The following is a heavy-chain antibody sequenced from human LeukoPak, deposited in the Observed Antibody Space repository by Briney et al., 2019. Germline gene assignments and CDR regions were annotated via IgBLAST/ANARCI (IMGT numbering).Heavy chain of an antibody. V-gene: IGHV3-30-3*01. J-gene: IGHJ4*02. D-gene: IGHD5-24*01. CDR2: ISYDGSNK. CDR3: ASMAWDSATNEQGFDY. CDR1: GFTFSSYA. Sequence: GTSLRLSCAASGFTFSSYAMHWVRQAPGKGLEWVAVISYDGSNKYYADSVKGRFTISRDNSKNTLYLQMNSLRAEDTAVYYCASMAWDSATNEQGFDYWGQGTLVTVSS.